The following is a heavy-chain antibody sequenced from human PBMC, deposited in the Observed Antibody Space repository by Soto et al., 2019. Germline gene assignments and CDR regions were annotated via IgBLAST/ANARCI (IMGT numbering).Heavy chain of an antibody. J-gene: IGHJ4*01. Sequence: SETLSLTCTVSGGSINSGGYYWSWIRQHPGKGLEWIGYIYYSGSTYYNPSLKSRVTISVDTSKNQFSLKLSSVTAADGGVFFCARAELVGVTDYRGQGTLVTGSS. CDR3: ARAELVGVTDY. CDR1: GGSINSGGYY. V-gene: IGHV4-31*03. CDR2: IYYSGST. D-gene: IGHD1-26*01.